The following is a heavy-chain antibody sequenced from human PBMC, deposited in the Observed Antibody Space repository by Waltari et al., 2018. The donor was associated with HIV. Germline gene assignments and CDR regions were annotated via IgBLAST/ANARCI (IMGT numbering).Heavy chain of an antibody. CDR2: IYYSGKT. Sequence: QVQLQESGPGLVKPSETLSLTCTVSGGSINSKSYYWGWIRQPPEKGLEWIGSIYYSGKTYYNPSLKSRVTKSIDTTKNQFSLKVNSVTAADTAMYHCARAFDTYYDFWSGFHDAFDIWGQGTMVTVSS. V-gene: IGHV4-39*07. CDR1: GGSINSKSYY. CDR3: ARAFDTYYDFWSGFHDAFDI. J-gene: IGHJ3*02. D-gene: IGHD3-3*01.